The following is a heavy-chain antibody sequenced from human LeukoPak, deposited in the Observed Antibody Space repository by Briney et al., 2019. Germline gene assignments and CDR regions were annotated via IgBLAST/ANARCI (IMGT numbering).Heavy chain of an antibody. J-gene: IGHJ4*02. CDR1: GGSFSGYY. CDR2: INHSGST. Sequence: PSETLSLTCAVYGGSFSGYYWSWIRQPPGKGLEWIGEINHSGSTNYNPSLKSRVTISVDTSKNQFSLKLSSVTAADTAVYYCARGQTGIAAAGTGFVFTYFDYWGQGTLVTVSS. D-gene: IGHD6-13*01. CDR3: ARGQTGIAAAGTGFVFTYFDY. V-gene: IGHV4-34*01.